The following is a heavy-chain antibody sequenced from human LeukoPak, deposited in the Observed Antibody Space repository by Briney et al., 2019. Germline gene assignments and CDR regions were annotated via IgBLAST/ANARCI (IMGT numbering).Heavy chain of an antibody. J-gene: IGHJ5*02. D-gene: IGHD5-18*01. CDR1: GYTFTSYG. V-gene: IGHV1-18*04. CDR2: ISAYNGNT. Sequence: ASVKVSCKASGYTFTSYGISWVRQAPGQGLGWMGWISAYNGNTNYAQKPQGRVTMTTDTSTSTAYMELRSLRSDDTAVYYCARGRGARGYSYYTGQENWFDPWGQGTLVTVSS. CDR3: ARGRGARGYSYYTGQENWFDP.